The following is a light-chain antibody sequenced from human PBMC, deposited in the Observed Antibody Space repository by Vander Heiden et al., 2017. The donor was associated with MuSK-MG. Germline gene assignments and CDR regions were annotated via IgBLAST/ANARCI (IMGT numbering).Light chain of an antibody. J-gene: IGKJ2*01. CDR1: QSISSW. V-gene: IGKV1-5*03. CDR3: QQYKSYSDYI. CDR2: KAS. Sequence: DIQMTQSPSTLSASVGDRVTITCRASQSISSWLAWYQHKPGRAPKLLIYKASSLESGVPSRFSGSGSGTEFTLSISSLQPDDFATYYCQQYKSYSDYIFGQGTKLEIK.